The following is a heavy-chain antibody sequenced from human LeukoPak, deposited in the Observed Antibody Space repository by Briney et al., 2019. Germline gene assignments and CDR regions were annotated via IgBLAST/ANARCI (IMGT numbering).Heavy chain of an antibody. Sequence: SEPLSLTCTVSGVSISSSSYYWGGIRQPPGKGLEWIGSIYYSGSTYFNPALKSRVTISVHTSKNQFSMKLSSVTAADTAVYYCASDSSGWYGGGYWGQGTLVTVSS. V-gene: IGHV4-39*01. CDR1: GVSISSSSYY. D-gene: IGHD6-19*01. J-gene: IGHJ4*02. CDR3: ASDSSGWYGGGY. CDR2: IYYSGST.